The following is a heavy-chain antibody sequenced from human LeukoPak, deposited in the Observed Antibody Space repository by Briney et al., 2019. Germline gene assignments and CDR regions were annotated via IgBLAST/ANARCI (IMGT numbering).Heavy chain of an antibody. CDR2: IYTTGST. CDR3: ASLPSSSWYEGDY. Sequence: PSQTLSLTCSVSGGSISSGDYYWSWIRQPAGKGLEWIGRIYTTGSTNYNPSLKSRVTISVDTSKNQFSLKLSSVTAADTAVYYCASLPSSSWYEGDYWGQGTLVTVSS. V-gene: IGHV4-61*02. CDR1: GGSISSGDYY. J-gene: IGHJ4*02. D-gene: IGHD6-13*01.